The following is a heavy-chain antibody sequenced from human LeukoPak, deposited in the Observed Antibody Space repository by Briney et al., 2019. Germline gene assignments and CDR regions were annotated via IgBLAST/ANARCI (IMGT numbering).Heavy chain of an antibody. CDR2: INHSGSA. D-gene: IGHD4-11*01. Sequence: PSETLSLTCAVYGGSFSGYYWTWIRQPPGKGLEWIGKINHSGSANYNPSLMSRVTISLDTSKNHFSLNLSSVTAADTAVYYCARGQGTVTTHWGQGTLVTVSS. CDR3: ARGQGTVTTH. CDR1: GGSFSGYY. V-gene: IGHV4-34*01. J-gene: IGHJ4*02.